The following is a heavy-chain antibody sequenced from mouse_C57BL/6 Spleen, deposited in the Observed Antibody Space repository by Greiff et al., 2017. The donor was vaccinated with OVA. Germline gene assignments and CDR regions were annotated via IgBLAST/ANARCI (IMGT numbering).Heavy chain of an antibody. D-gene: IGHD1-1*01. CDR3: ARREFITTPYFDY. CDR2: INPYNGGT. J-gene: IGHJ2*01. V-gene: IGHV1-19*01. Sequence: EVQLQQSGPVLVKPGASVKMSCKASGYTFTDYYMNWVKQSHGKSLEWIGVINPYNGGTSYNQKFKGKATLTVDKSSSTAYMELNSLTSEDSAVYYCARREFITTPYFDYWGQGTTLTVSS. CDR1: GYTFTDYY.